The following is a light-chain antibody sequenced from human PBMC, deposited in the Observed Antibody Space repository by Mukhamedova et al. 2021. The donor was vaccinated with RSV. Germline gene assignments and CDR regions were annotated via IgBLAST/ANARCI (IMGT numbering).Light chain of an antibody. CDR2: GAS. CDR1: EGVSSRY. Sequence: RASEGVSSRYLAWYQQKPGQAPRLLIYGASSRATGIPDSFSGSGSGTDFTLTISRLEPEDFAVYHCQQYGRSPITFGGGTKVEIK. CDR3: QQYGRSPIT. J-gene: IGKJ4*01. V-gene: IGKV3-20*01.